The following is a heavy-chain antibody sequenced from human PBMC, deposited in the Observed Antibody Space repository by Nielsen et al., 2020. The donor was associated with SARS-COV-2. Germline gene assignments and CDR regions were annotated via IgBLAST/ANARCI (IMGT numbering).Heavy chain of an antibody. CDR1: GFTFADSW. D-gene: IGHD5-18*01. CDR3: IRAGTYNYGLAY. V-gene: IGHV3-74*01. CDR2: INREGYTR. J-gene: IGHJ4*02. Sequence: GGSLRLSCAASGFTFADSWMHWVRQAPGKGLEWISRINREGYTRDYADSVKGRFTISRDNAANTLSLQMRSLRAEDTAVYFCIRAGTYNYGLAYWGQGALVKVSS.